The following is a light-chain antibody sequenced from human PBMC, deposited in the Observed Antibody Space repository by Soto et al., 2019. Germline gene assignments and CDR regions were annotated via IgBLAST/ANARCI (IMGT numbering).Light chain of an antibody. V-gene: IGLV2-14*01. CDR1: SSDVGGYNY. Sequence: QSVLTQPASVSGSPGQSISISCTGTSSDVGGYNYVSWYQQHPGKASKLMIYEVSNRPSGVSNRFSGSKSGNTASLTISGLQAEDEADYYCSSYTSSRTPVFGTGTKVTVL. CDR3: SSYTSSRTPV. CDR2: EVS. J-gene: IGLJ1*01.